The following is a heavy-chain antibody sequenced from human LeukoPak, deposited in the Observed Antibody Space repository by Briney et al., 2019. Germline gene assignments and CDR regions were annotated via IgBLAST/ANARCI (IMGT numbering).Heavy chain of an antibody. CDR3: ARHTPEYYYGSGSYVGFDY. Sequence: GESLKTSCKGSGYSFTSYWIGWVRQMPGKGLEWMGIIYPGDSDTSYSPSFQGQVTISADKSISTAYLQWSSLKASDTAMYYCARHTPEYYYGSGSYVGFDYWGQGTLVTVSS. D-gene: IGHD3-10*01. V-gene: IGHV5-51*01. CDR2: IYPGDSDT. CDR1: GYSFTSYW. J-gene: IGHJ4*02.